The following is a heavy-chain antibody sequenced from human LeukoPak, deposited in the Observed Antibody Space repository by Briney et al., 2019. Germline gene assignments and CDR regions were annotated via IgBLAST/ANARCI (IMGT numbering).Heavy chain of an antibody. J-gene: IGHJ3*02. V-gene: IGHV4-59*01. CDR3: ARDRRRDLLHEFDI. Sequence: SETLSLTCTVSGGTISRYYWSWIRQPPRKGLEWVSYIDYSGSTNYNPSLKSRLTISLDASKNQFSLKLSSVTAADKDVYYCARDRRRDLLHEFDIWGQGTMVTVSS. CDR1: GGTISRYY. D-gene: IGHD1-26*01. CDR2: IDYSGST.